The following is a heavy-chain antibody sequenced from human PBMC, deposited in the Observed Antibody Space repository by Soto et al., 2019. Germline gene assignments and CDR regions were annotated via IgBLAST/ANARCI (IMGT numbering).Heavy chain of an antibody. Sequence: ASVKVSCKASGYTFANYGTSWVRQAPGQGLEWMGWISTYNGNTNYAQKLQGRVTMTTDPSTSTAYMELRSLRSDDTAMYYCARRYSSSSCFDPWGQGTLVTVSS. CDR1: GYTFANYG. CDR2: ISTYNGNT. CDR3: ARRYSSSSCFDP. J-gene: IGHJ5*02. V-gene: IGHV1-18*01. D-gene: IGHD6-6*01.